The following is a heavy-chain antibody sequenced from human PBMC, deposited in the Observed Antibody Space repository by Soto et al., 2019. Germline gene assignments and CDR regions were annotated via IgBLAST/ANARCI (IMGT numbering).Heavy chain of an antibody. J-gene: IGHJ5*02. D-gene: IGHD3-16*01. CDR1: GYRFTNSY. CDR3: ARDFGYSDSFGISNWFDP. V-gene: IGHV1-46*01. CDR2: INPGHGST. Sequence: QVQLEQSGAEVKEPGASVKVSCKASGYRFTNSYMHWVRQAPGQGLEWMGVINPGHGSTKYAQNFQGRVNLTRDTSTSTVYMELNSLRSEDTAIYYCARDFGYSDSFGISNWFDPWGQGTLVAVSA.